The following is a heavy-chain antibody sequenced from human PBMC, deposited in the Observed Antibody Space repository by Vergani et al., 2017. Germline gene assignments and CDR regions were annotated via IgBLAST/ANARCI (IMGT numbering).Heavy chain of an antibody. J-gene: IGHJ5*02. Sequence: QVQLQESGPGLVKPSQTLSLTCAVSGGSISSGGYSWSWIRQPPGKGLEWIGYFYHSGSTYYNPSLKSRVTIALDRSKNQFSLKLSSVTAAYTAVYYCAIGSPLVRGVMGINWFDPWGQGTLVTVSS. D-gene: IGHD3-10*01. CDR3: AIGSPLVRGVMGINWFDP. CDR1: GGSISSGGYS. CDR2: FYHSGST. V-gene: IGHV4-30-2*01.